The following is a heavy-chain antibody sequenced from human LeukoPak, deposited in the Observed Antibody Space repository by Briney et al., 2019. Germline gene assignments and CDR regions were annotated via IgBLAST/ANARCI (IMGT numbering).Heavy chain of an antibody. D-gene: IGHD2-21*02. Sequence: PGGSLRLSCAASGFTFSSYAMSWVRQAPGKGLEWVSAISGSGGSTYYADSVKGRFTISRDNSKNTLYLQMNSLRAEDTAVYYCAKQDKVVVTAIFRGSPSGPFDYWGQGTLVTVSS. CDR2: ISGSGGST. CDR3: AKQDKVVVTAIFRGSPSGPFDY. V-gene: IGHV3-23*01. CDR1: GFTFSSYA. J-gene: IGHJ4*02.